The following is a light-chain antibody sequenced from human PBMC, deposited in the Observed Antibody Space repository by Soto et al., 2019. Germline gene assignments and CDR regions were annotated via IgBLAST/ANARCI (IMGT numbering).Light chain of an antibody. CDR2: GAS. Sequence: EIVLTQSPGTVSLSPGERATLSCGASQSVSSSSLAWYQQKPGQAPRLLISGASSRATGIPDRFSGSGSGTDFTLTISRLEPEDFAVYYCQQYDSSPRTFGQGTKVDIK. CDR3: QQYDSSPRT. V-gene: IGKV3-20*01. CDR1: QSVSSSS. J-gene: IGKJ1*01.